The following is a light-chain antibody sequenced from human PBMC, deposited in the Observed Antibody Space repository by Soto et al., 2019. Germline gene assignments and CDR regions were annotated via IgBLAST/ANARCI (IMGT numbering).Light chain of an antibody. V-gene: IGKV1-5*03. J-gene: IGKJ1*01. CDR1: QSIKNW. CDR2: KAS. Sequence: DIQMTQSASPLSASVGDRVTITCRASQSIKNWLAWYQQKPGESPKLLIYKASTLESGGPSRFSGSGSGQEFTLTISCLHPEAVATYYCLQHNTSPWTFGQGTKVDIK. CDR3: LQHNTSPWT.